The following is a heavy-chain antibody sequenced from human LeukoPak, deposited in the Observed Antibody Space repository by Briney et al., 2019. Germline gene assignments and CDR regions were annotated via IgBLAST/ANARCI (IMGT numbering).Heavy chain of an antibody. Sequence: GASVEVSCKASGYTFTSYGISWVRQAPGQGLEWMGWISAYNGNANYAQKLQGRVTMTTDTSTSTAYMELRSLRSDDTAVYYCALYSSGWPDYWGQGTLVTVSS. J-gene: IGHJ4*02. D-gene: IGHD6-19*01. V-gene: IGHV1-18*01. CDR2: ISAYNGNA. CDR1: GYTFTSYG. CDR3: ALYSSGWPDY.